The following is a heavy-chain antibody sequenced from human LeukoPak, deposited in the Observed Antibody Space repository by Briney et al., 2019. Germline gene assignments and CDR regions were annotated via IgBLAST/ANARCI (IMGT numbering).Heavy chain of an antibody. CDR1: GFTFSSFT. CDR3: AKGQELDDGVFDS. D-gene: IGHD1-1*01. Sequence: PGGSLRLSCATSGFTFSSFTMNWVRQPLGQRLEWVSTISDPHSGSETHYADSVKGRFTISIDDSQNTVFLQMDSLRAEDAAVYYCAKGQELDDGVFDSWGQGTLVTVSS. V-gene: IGHV3-23*01. CDR2: ISDPHSGSET. J-gene: IGHJ4*02.